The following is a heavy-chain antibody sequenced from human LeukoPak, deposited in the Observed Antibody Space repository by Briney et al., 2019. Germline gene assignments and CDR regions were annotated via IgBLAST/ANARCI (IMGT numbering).Heavy chain of an antibody. V-gene: IGHV4-39*01. J-gene: IGHJ6*03. CDR3: ARYSGRHLWGYYYYMDV. CDR2: MHYSGST. CDR1: GGSISSTTHY. D-gene: IGHD1-26*01. Sequence: SETLSLTCTVSGGSISSTTHYWSWIRQPPGKGLEWVGSMHYSGSTYYNPSLKSRVTISVDTSKNQFSLKLTSVNAADTAVYYCARYSGRHLWGYYYYMDVWGKGTTVTVSS.